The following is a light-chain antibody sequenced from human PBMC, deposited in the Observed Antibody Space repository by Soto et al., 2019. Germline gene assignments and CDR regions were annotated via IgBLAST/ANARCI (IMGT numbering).Light chain of an antibody. V-gene: IGKV3-15*01. CDR3: QQYNNWLLP. Sequence: EIVMTQSPATLSVSPGARATLSCRASQSVCSNLAWYQQKPGQAPRLLIYGASTRATGIPARFIGSGAGPECTLTIRSLRSEDSAVYYCQQYNNWLLPFGGGTRQEIK. CDR1: QSVCSN. CDR2: GAS. J-gene: IGKJ5*01.